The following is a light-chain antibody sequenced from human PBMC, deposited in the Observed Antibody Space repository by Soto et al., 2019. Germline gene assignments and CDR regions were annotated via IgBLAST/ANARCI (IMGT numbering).Light chain of an antibody. CDR1: SANIGRNI. CDR3: SSWDDSLNGFVV. V-gene: IGLV1-44*01. J-gene: IGLJ2*01. Sequence: QPVLTQPPSASGTPGQRVTIPCSGSSANIGRNIVNWYQHLPGTAPKLLIYSNNQRPSGVPDRVSGSRSGSSASLAISGLQSEDEAYYYCSSWDDSLNGFVVFGRGTKLTVL. CDR2: SNN.